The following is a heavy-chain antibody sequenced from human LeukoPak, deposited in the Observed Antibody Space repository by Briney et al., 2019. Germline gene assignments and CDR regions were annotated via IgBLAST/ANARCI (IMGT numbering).Heavy chain of an antibody. CDR3: ARTNLQIHVDYGMDV. CDR2: INPNSGGT. J-gene: IGHJ6*02. CDR1: GYTFTGYY. V-gene: IGHV1-2*02. D-gene: IGHD4-11*01. Sequence: ASVKVSCKASGYTFTGYYMHWVRQAPGQGLEWMGWINPNSGGTNYAQKFQGRVTMTRDTSISTVYMELSSLRSEDTAVYYCARTNLQIHVDYGMDVWGQGTTVTVSS.